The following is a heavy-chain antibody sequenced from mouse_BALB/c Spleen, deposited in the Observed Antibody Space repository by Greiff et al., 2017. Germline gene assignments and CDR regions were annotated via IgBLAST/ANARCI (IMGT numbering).Heavy chain of an antibody. D-gene: IGHD2-14*01. CDR1: GYSITSDYA. J-gene: IGHJ2*01. Sequence: EVQLQQSGPGLVKPSQSLSLTCTVTGYSITSDYAWTWIRQFPGNKLEWMGYISYSGSTSYNPSLKSRISITRDTSKNQFFLQLNSVTTEDTATYYCARSVYERHFDYWGQGTTLTVSS. CDR2: ISYSGST. V-gene: IGHV3-2*02. CDR3: ARSVYERHFDY.